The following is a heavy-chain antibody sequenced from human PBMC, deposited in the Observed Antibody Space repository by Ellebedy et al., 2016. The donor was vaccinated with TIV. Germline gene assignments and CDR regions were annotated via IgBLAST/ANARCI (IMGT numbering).Heavy chain of an antibody. V-gene: IGHV3-7*01. CDR3: ARGASWSAITGLDY. CDR1: GFSFSNFW. J-gene: IGHJ4*02. CDR2: IKTDGSET. D-gene: IGHD3-3*01. Sequence: PGGSLRLSCAAWGFSFSNFWMSWVRQAPGKGLEWVAHIKTDGSETYYVDSVKGRFTISRDNAKNSLYLQMNSLRVEETAVYYCARGASWSAITGLDYWGQGTLVTVSS.